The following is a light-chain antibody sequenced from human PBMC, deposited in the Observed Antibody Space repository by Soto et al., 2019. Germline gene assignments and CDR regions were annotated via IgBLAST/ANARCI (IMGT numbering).Light chain of an antibody. CDR3: SSYSSTSTPVV. Sequence: QSALTQPASVSGSPGQSITISCTGTSSDIGGYSYVSWYQQHPDKAPKLIIYEVSNRPSGVSNRFSGSKSGDTASLTISGLQAEDEADYSCSSYSSTSTPVVFGGGTKLTV. V-gene: IGLV2-14*01. CDR2: EVS. CDR1: SSDIGGYSY. J-gene: IGLJ2*01.